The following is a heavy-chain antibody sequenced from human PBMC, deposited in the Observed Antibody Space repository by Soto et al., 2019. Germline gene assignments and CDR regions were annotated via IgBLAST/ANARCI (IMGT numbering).Heavy chain of an antibody. J-gene: IGHJ4*02. CDR3: ARASQLLTYYFDY. Sequence: QVQLQQWGAGLLKPSETLSLTCAVYGGSFSGYYWSWIRQPPGKGLEWIGESNHGGSTNYNQSLKSRVTLSVDTSKNQFSLKLSSVTAADTAVYYCARASQLLTYYFDYWGQGTLVTVSS. V-gene: IGHV4-34*01. CDR1: GGSFSGYY. D-gene: IGHD2-2*01. CDR2: SNHGGST.